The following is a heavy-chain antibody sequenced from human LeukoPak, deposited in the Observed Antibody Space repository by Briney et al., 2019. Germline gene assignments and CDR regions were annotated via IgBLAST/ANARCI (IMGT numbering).Heavy chain of an antibody. CDR2: IYYSGST. CDR1: GGSISSYY. Sequence: SETLSLTCTVSGGSISSYYWSWIRQPPGKGLEWIGCIYYSGSTNYNPSLKSRVTISVDTSKNQFSLKLSSVTAADTAVYYCARATYSSGWGTSDYWGQGTLVTVSS. J-gene: IGHJ4*02. CDR3: ARATYSSGWGTSDY. V-gene: IGHV4-59*01. D-gene: IGHD6-19*01.